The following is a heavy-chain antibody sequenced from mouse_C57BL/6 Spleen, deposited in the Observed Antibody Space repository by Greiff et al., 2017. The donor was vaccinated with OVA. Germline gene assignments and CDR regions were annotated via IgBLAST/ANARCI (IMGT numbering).Heavy chain of an antibody. CDR1: GFTFSDYG. Sequence: EVKLVESGGGLVKPGGSLKLSCAASGFTFSDYGMHWVRQAPEKGLEWVAYISSGSSTISYADTVKGRFTISRDNAKNTLFLQMTSLRSEDTAMYYCAREGYGNYLYAMDYWGQGTSVTVSS. D-gene: IGHD2-10*02. J-gene: IGHJ4*01. V-gene: IGHV5-17*01. CDR2: ISSGSSTI. CDR3: AREGYGNYLYAMDY.